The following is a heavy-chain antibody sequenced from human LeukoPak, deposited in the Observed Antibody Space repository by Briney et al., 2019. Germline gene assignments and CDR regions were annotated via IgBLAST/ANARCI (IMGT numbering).Heavy chain of an antibody. V-gene: IGHV5-51*01. CDR2: IYPGDSNT. J-gene: IGHJ4*02. CDR3: ARRPMIPFGGAQYYFDY. Sequence: GESLKISCKGSGYSFTSYWIGWVPQMPGKGLEWMGIIYPGDSNTKYSPSFQGQVTISADKSIRTAYLQWSSLEASDTAMYYCARRPMIPFGGAQYYFDYWGQGTLVTVSS. D-gene: IGHD3-16*01. CDR1: GYSFTSYW.